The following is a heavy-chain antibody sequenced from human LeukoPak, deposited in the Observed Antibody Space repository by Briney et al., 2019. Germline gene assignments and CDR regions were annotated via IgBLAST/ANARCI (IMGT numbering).Heavy chain of an antibody. CDR2: IHYSRNT. CDR1: GGSISGYY. Sequence: PSETLSLTRTVSGGSISGYYWSWIRLPPGKGLEWIGYIHYSRNTNYNPSLKSRITMSADTSRNQFSLKLSSVTAADTAVYYCARVWGATAFFLDYWGQGTLVTVSS. D-gene: IGHD3-16*01. CDR3: ARVWGATAFFLDY. J-gene: IGHJ4*02. V-gene: IGHV4-59*01.